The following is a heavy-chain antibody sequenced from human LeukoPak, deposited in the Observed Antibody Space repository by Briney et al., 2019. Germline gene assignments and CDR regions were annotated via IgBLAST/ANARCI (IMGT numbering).Heavy chain of an antibody. D-gene: IGHD3-10*01. Sequence: SETLSLTCTVSGGSINNFYWSWIRQPPGGGLEWIGYIYYSGSTNYNPSLKSRVTISVDTSRNQFSLKLSSVTAADTAVYYCARLARLTLIRGVTGYHSLDVWGKGTKVTVSS. V-gene: IGHV4-59*01. CDR3: ARLARLTLIRGVTGYHSLDV. J-gene: IGHJ6*04. CDR2: IYYSGST. CDR1: GGSINNFY.